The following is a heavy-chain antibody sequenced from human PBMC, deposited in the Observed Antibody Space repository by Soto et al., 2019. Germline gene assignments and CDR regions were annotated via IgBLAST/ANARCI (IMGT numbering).Heavy chain of an antibody. CDR3: AAGVAVAGTEVHYYGMDV. J-gene: IGHJ6*02. V-gene: IGHV3-11*01. CDR1: GFTFSDYY. Sequence: GGSLRLSCAASGFTFSDYYMSWIRQAPGKGLEWISYISRIGETIHHADTVKGRFTISRDNAKNSLSPHMNSLRAEDTAVYYCAAGVAVAGTEVHYYGMDVWGQGTTVTVSS. D-gene: IGHD6-19*01. CDR2: ISRIGETI.